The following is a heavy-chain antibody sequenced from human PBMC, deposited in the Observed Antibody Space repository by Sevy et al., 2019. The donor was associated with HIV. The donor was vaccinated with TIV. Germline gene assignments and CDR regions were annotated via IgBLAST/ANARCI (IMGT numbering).Heavy chain of an antibody. V-gene: IGHV3-30*18. D-gene: IGHD1-26*01. CDR2: ISYDGSNK. Sequence: GGSLRLSCAASGFTFNTYGLHWVHQAPGKGLEWVAVISYDGSNKYYADSVKGRFTISRDNAKNTLYLQLNSLRDEDTAVYYCAKETQSLVWRATSYFDYWGQGTLVTVSS. J-gene: IGHJ4*02. CDR1: GFTFNTYG. CDR3: AKETQSLVWRATSYFDY.